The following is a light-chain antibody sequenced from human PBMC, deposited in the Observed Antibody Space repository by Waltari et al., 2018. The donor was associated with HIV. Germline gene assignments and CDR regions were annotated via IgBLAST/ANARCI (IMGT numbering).Light chain of an antibody. Sequence: QSVLTQPPSASGTPGQRVTLSCSGSNSNIGTKDVYWFQHPPGTAPNLFIYRTNRRRSGVPDRFSGSNSGTSASLAISGLRSDDEADYYCAAWDDTLSSYVFGTGTTVTV. CDR2: RTN. CDR1: NSNIGTKD. V-gene: IGLV1-47*01. J-gene: IGLJ1*01. CDR3: AAWDDTLSSYV.